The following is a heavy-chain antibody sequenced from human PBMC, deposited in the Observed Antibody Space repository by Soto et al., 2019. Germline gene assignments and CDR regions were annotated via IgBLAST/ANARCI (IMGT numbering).Heavy chain of an antibody. CDR1: GGSISSGDW. D-gene: IGHD2-21*01. J-gene: IGHJ4*02. CDR2: IYYSGST. V-gene: IGHV4-4*02. Sequence: QVQLQESGPGLVKPSGTLSLTCAVSGGSISSGDWCWSWVRQSPGKGLEWIGEIYYSGSTTYNPSRKGRVTISADRSGTQSPLGLGSVTAAATALYYCARRGCASILGSLAYWGREPWSPSPQ. CDR3: ARRGCASILGSLAY.